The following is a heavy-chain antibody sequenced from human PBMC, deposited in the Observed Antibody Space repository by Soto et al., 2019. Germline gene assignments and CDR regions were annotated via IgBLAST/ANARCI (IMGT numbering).Heavy chain of an antibody. V-gene: IGHV1-69*01. CDR2: IIPIFGTA. CDR1: GGTFSSYA. Sequence: QVQLVQSGAEVKKPGSSVKVSCKASGGTFSSYAISWVRQAPGQGLEWMGGIIPIFGTANYAQKFQGRVTITADESTRTAYMELSSLRSEDTAVYYCARRRTDIVVVPAAPTNYYGMDVWGQGTTVTVSS. D-gene: IGHD2-2*01. J-gene: IGHJ6*02. CDR3: ARRRTDIVVVPAAPTNYYGMDV.